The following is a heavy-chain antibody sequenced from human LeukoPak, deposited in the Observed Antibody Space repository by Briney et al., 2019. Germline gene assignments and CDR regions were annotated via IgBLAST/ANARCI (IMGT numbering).Heavy chain of an antibody. J-gene: IGHJ5*02. V-gene: IGHV3-23*01. CDR1: GFTFSSYA. Sequence: GGSLRLSCAASGFTFSSYAMSWVRQAPGKGLEWVSAISGSGGSTYYADSVKGRFTISRDNSKNTLYLQMGSLRAEDMAVYYCARDGRLLWFGESRQRWFDPWGQGTLVTVSS. CDR2: ISGSGGST. CDR3: ARDGRLLWFGESRQRWFDP. D-gene: IGHD3-10*01.